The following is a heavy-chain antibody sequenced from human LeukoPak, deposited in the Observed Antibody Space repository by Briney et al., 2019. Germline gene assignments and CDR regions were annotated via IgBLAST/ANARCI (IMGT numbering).Heavy chain of an antibody. CDR1: GFTFSSYA. Sequence: GGSLRLSCSASGFTFSSYAMHWVRQAPGKGLEYVSAISSNGGSTYYADSVKGRFTISRDNSKNTLYLQMSSLRAEDTAVYYCVKGYCSSTSCYGYYYYGMDVWSKGTTVTVSS. D-gene: IGHD2-2*01. CDR3: VKGYCSSTSCYGYYYYGMDV. CDR2: ISSNGGST. V-gene: IGHV3-64D*06. J-gene: IGHJ6*04.